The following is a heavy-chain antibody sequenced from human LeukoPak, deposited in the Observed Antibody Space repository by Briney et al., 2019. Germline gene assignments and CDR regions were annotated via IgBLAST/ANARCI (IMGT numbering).Heavy chain of an antibody. V-gene: IGHV4-31*03. Sequence: SQTLSLTCTVSGGSISSGGYYWSWIRQHPGKGLEWIGYIYYSGSTYYNPSLKSRVTISVGTSKNQFSLKLSSVTAADTAVYYCAREKGDCSSTSCYLLGAFDIWGQGTMVTVSS. D-gene: IGHD2-2*01. J-gene: IGHJ3*02. CDR1: GGSISSGGYY. CDR3: AREKGDCSSTSCYLLGAFDI. CDR2: IYYSGST.